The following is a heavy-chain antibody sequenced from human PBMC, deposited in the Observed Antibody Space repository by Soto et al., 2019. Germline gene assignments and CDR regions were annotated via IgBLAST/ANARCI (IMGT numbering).Heavy chain of an antibody. CDR2: ISAYNGNT. J-gene: IGHJ4*02. Sequence: ASVKVSCKASGYTVTSYGISWVRQAPGQGLEWRGWISAYNGNTNYAQKLQGRVTMTRDTSTSTGYMELSSVTDADTAVYYCARGITMIVVVQRDAPDKYYFDYWGQGTLVTVSS. CDR1: GYTVTSYG. D-gene: IGHD3-22*01. V-gene: IGHV1-18*01. CDR3: ARGITMIVVVQRDAPDKYYFDY.